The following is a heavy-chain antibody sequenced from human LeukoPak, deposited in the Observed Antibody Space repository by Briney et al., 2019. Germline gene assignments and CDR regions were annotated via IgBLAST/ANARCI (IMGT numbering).Heavy chain of an antibody. J-gene: IGHJ4*02. D-gene: IGHD2-2*01. CDR2: INPNSGGT. V-gene: IGHV1-2*02. Sequence: ASVKVSCKASGYTFTGYFMQWVRQAPGQGLQWRGWINPNSGGTDYAQKFQGRVTMTRDTSISTAYMELSRLRSDDTDVYYCARGGRYCSSTTCYFDYWGQGTLVTVSS. CDR3: ARGGRYCSSTTCYFDY. CDR1: GYTFTGYF.